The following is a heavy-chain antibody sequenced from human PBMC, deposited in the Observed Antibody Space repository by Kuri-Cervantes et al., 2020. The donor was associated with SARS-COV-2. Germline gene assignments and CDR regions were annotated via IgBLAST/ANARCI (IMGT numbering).Heavy chain of an antibody. V-gene: IGHV4-31*02. CDR3: ARGRSARSLYGSGGDFDY. J-gene: IGHJ4*02. CDR2: IYHSGYT. Sequence: LRLSCAVSGGSISSGRYYWSWIRQHPGKGLEWIGYIYHSGYTHYNPSLEGRVTISVDTSKNQFSLKLSSVTAADTAVYYCARGRSARSLYGSGGDFDYWGQGTLVTVSS. CDR1: GGSISSGRYY. D-gene: IGHD3-10*01.